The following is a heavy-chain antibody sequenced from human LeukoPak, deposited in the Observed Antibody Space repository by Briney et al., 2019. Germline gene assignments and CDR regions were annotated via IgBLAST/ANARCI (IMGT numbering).Heavy chain of an antibody. CDR2: IRYDGSNK. Sequence: GGSLRLSCAASGFTFSSYGMHWVRQAPGKGLEWVAFIRYDGSNKYYADSVKGRFTISRDNSKNSLYLQMNGLRAEDTAVYYCAKVLISTGALDYWGQGTLVTVSS. V-gene: IGHV3-30*02. CDR3: AKVLISTGALDY. D-gene: IGHD7-27*01. CDR1: GFTFSSYG. J-gene: IGHJ4*02.